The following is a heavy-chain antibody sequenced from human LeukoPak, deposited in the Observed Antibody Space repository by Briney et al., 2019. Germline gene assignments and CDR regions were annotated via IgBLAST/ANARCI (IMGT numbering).Heavy chain of an antibody. V-gene: IGHV3-64*01. D-gene: IGHD6-19*01. CDR3: ARMDAGWLVHKYFDY. CDR2: ISSNGGST. CDR1: GFTFISYA. J-gene: IGHJ4*01. Sequence: GWSLRLSCAASGFTFISYAMHWVRQAPGKGLEYVSAISSNGGSTYYANSVKGRFTISRDNSKNTLYLQMGSLRAEDMAVYYCARMDAGWLVHKYFDYWGQEPWSPSPQ.